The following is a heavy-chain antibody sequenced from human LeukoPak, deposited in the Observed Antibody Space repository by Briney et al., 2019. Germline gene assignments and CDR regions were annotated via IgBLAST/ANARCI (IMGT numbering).Heavy chain of an antibody. CDR3: TRTNDGDYNWFDP. J-gene: IGHJ5*02. D-gene: IGHD4-17*01. V-gene: IGHV4-61*01. Sequence: SETLSLTCTVSGGAVSSGSHYWRSIRQPPGQGLEWIGYIHYSGSTKYSPSRKTRVTMSVDTPKNRFSLKVTSVTAADTAIYYCTRTNDGDYNWFDPWGQGTLVTVSS. CDR1: GGAVSSGSHY. CDR2: IHYSGST.